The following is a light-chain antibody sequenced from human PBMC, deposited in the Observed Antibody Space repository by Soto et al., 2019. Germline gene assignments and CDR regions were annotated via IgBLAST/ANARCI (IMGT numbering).Light chain of an antibody. V-gene: IGLV2-11*01. CDR1: SSDIGGFNY. CDR3: CSYAGSYSYV. Sequence: QSALTQPRSVSGSPGQSVTISCTGTSSDIGGFNYVSWYQQHPGKAPKLMISDVSKRPSGVPDRFSGSKSGSTASLTISGLQAEDEADYYCCSYAGSYSYVFGTGTKVTVL. J-gene: IGLJ1*01. CDR2: DVS.